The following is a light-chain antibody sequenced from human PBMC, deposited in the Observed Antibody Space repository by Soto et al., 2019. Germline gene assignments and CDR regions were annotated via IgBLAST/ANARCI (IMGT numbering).Light chain of an antibody. CDR2: GTS. CDR3: QYYGSSVT. V-gene: IGKV3-20*01. J-gene: IGKJ4*02. Sequence: ELVVTKSPGTLSLSPGERATLSCRASQSISNYHLAWYQQKPCQAPRLLIYGTSNRSTGGIADRFSGSGSGTDFTLTISRLEPEDFAVYYCQYYGSSVTFAGGTKVASK. CDR1: QSISNYH.